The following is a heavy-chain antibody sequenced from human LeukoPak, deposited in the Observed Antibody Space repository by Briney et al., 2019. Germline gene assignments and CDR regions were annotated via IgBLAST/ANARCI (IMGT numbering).Heavy chain of an antibody. CDR2: IYYSGST. V-gene: IGHV4-59*02. D-gene: IGHD6-19*01. CDR1: GGSVSSYY. CDR3: ARVSAVASLLFDY. J-gene: IGHJ4*02. Sequence: SATLSLTCTVSGGSVSSYYWSWIRQPPGKGLEWIGYIYYSGSTNYNPSLKSRVTISVDTSKNQFSLKLSSVTAADTAVYYCARVSAVASLLFDYWGQGTLVTVSS.